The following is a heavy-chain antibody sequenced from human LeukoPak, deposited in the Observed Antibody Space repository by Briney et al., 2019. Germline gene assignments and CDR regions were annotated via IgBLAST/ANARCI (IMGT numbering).Heavy chain of an antibody. J-gene: IGHJ4*02. D-gene: IGHD4-17*01. Sequence: SETLSLTCTVSGGSISSYYWSWIRQPPGKGLEWIGYIYYSGSTNYNPSLKSRVTISVDTSKNQFSLKLSSVTAADTAVYYCARHDYGEYRLFDYWGQGTLVTVSS. V-gene: IGHV4-59*08. CDR3: ARHDYGEYRLFDY. CDR2: IYYSGST. CDR1: GGSISSYY.